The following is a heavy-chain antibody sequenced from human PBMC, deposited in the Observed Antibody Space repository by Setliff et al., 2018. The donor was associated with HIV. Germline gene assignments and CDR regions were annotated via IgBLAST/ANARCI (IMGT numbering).Heavy chain of an antibody. CDR2: FDPADGEK. D-gene: IGHD3-22*01. CDR3: AKERFTLIGLDSFDI. CDR1: GYSLTELS. Sequence: GASVKVSCKVSGYSLTELSIHWVRQRPGQGLEWMGGFDPADGEKIYAQKFQGRVSMTEDTSTDTAYMELSSLTSEDTAVYYCAKERFTLIGLDSFDIWGQGTLVTVSS. V-gene: IGHV1-24*01. J-gene: IGHJ3*02.